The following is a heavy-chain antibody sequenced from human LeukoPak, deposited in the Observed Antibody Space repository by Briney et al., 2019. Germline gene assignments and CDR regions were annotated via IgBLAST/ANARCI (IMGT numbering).Heavy chain of an antibody. V-gene: IGHV4-4*09. CDR1: GGSLSSSY. J-gene: IGHJ3*02. Sequence: SETLSLTCSVSGGSLSSSYWTWFRLPPGKRLEWIGYINTRGSTSFNPSLESRVTMSVDTANNKFSLKLSSVTAADTAMYSCARGEMPTVGAWAFDIWGQGKMVTVSS. CDR3: ARGEMPTVGAWAFDI. CDR2: INTRGST. D-gene: IGHD5-24*01.